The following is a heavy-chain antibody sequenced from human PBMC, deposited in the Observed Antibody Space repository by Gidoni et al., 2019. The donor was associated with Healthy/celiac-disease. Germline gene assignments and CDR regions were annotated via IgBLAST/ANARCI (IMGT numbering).Heavy chain of an antibody. Sequence: EVQLVESGGGLVQPGGSLRLSCAAAGFTVSSNYMSWVRQAPGKGLEWVSVIYSGGSTYYASSVKGRFTISRDTSKNTLYLQMNSLRAEDTAVYYCARDEWELLRFDYWGQGTLVTVSS. CDR2: IYSGGST. CDR3: ARDEWELLRFDY. D-gene: IGHD1-26*01. J-gene: IGHJ4*02. CDR1: GFTVSSNY. V-gene: IGHV3-66*01.